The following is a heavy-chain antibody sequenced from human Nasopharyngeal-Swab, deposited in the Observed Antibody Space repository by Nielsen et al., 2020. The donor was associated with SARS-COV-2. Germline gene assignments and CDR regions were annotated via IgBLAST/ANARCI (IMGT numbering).Heavy chain of an antibody. Sequence: GGSLRLSCAASGFTFNNYKFNWVRPAPGKGLGWVSSISRSSSYIYYADSVKGRFTISRDNAKNSLYLQMNSLRAEDTAVYYCARDGLDYDFWSAYFMDVWGQGTTVTVSS. CDR1: GFTFNNYK. D-gene: IGHD3-3*01. CDR2: ISRSSSYI. V-gene: IGHV3-21*01. J-gene: IGHJ6*02. CDR3: ARDGLDYDFWSAYFMDV.